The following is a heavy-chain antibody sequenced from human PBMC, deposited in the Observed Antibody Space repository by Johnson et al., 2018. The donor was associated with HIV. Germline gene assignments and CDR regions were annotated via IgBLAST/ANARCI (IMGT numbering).Heavy chain of an antibody. D-gene: IGHD4-23*01. Sequence: QVLLVESGGGLVKPGGSLRLSCAASGFTFSDYYMSWIRQAPGKGLELVSYIRISVSTIYYADSVKGRFTISRDNAKNSLYLQMNSLRAEDTAVYYCAKHGYGGNVFDAFDIWGQGTMVTVSS. CDR2: IRISVSTI. CDR1: GFTFSDYY. J-gene: IGHJ3*02. V-gene: IGHV3-11*01. CDR3: AKHGYGGNVFDAFDI.